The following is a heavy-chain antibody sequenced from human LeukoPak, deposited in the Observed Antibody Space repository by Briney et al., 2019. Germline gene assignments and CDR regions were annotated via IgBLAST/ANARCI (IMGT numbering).Heavy chain of an antibody. CDR1: GYTFTSYY. Sequence: ASVTVSFKASGYTFTSYYMHWVRQAPGQGLEWMGIINPSGGSTSYAQKFQGRVTMTRDTSTSTVYMELSSLRSEDTAVYYCARALYYYDSSGSLDYWGQGTLVTVSS. V-gene: IGHV1-46*01. D-gene: IGHD3-22*01. CDR2: INPSGGST. CDR3: ARALYYYDSSGSLDY. J-gene: IGHJ4*02.